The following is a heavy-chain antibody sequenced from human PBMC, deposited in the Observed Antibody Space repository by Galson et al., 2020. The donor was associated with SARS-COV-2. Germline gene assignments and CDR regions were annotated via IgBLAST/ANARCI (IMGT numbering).Heavy chain of an antibody. J-gene: IGHJ3*02. CDR3: ARLTRGSFDI. Sequence: GGSLTLSCTASGFPFSSSPMHWVRQVPGKGLEWVSVISFDGSNVYYADSVKGRFTISRDNSKNTRYLQMNSMRLEDTGVYFCARLTRGSFDIWGQGTMVTGSS. V-gene: IGHV3-30*04. CDR1: GFPFSSSP. D-gene: IGHD3-10*01. CDR2: ISFDGSNV.